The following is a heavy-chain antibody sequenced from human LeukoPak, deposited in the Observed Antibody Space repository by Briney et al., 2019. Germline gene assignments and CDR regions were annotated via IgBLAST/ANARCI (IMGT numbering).Heavy chain of an antibody. Sequence: PSETLSLTCVVSGGSVSGYYWGWIRQPPGRGLEWIGYVYYSGSTNYNPSFKSRIAISVDTSRNQFSLQLSSVTAADTAVYYCERIHRYCSGGACYVLDNWGQGTLVAVSS. CDR3: ERIHRYCSGGACYVLDN. CDR2: VYYSGST. J-gene: IGHJ4*02. V-gene: IGHV4-59*02. CDR1: GGSVSGYY. D-gene: IGHD2-15*01.